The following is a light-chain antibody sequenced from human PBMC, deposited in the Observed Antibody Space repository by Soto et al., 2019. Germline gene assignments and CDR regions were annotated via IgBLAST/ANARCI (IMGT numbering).Light chain of an antibody. CDR2: GAS. V-gene: IGKV3-20*01. CDR1: QSVSINY. CDR3: QQYGSSPPRLI. J-gene: IGKJ4*01. Sequence: EIELTQSPGTLSLAPGERATLSCRASQSVSINYLAWYQQKPGQAPRLLIYGASNRATGIPDRFSGSGSGTDFTLTISRLEPEDFAVYYCQQYGSSPPRLIFGGGTKVEIK.